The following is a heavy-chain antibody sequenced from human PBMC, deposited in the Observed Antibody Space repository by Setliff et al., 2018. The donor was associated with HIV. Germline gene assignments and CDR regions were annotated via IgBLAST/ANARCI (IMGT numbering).Heavy chain of an antibody. Sequence: ASVNVSCKASGYTFTSYYVHWVRQAPGQGLEWMGILNPSGDSTAYAQKFQGRVTMSRDTSTSTVYMELSRLRSDDTAVYYCARGRYHGFGSYGDYWGQGTLVTVSS. V-gene: IGHV1-46*01. D-gene: IGHD3-10*01. CDR2: LNPSGDST. CDR3: ARGRYHGFGSYGDY. J-gene: IGHJ4*02. CDR1: GYTFTSYY.